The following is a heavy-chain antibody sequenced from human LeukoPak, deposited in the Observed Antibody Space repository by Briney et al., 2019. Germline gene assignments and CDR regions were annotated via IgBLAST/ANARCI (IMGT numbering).Heavy chain of an antibody. CDR2: IYYGGST. D-gene: IGHD3-22*01. CDR3: ARRVDYYGSSGYWYYGMDV. J-gene: IGHJ6*02. Sequence: SETLSLTCSVSGGSMSSYYWSWIRLPPGKGLEWIGYIYYGGSTNYNPSLKSRVTISVDTSKNQFSLKLSSVTAADSAVYYCARRVDYYGSSGYWYYGMDVWGQGTTVTVSS. CDR1: GGSMSSYY. V-gene: IGHV4-59*01.